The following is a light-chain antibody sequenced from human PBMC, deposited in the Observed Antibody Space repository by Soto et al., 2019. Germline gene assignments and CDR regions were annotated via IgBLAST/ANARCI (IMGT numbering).Light chain of an antibody. CDR3: QQYGSSPIT. J-gene: IGKJ5*01. CDR2: GAS. Sequence: EIVLTQSPGTLSLSPGERATLSCRASHSVSYNYFAWYQQKPAQAPRLLIYGASSRATGIPDRFSGSGSGTDFTLTISRLEPEDFAVYYCQQYGSSPITFGQGTRLEIK. CDR1: HSVSYNY. V-gene: IGKV3-20*01.